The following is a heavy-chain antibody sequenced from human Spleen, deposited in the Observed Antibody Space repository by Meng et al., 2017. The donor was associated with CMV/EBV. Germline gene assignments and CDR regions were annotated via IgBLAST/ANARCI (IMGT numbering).Heavy chain of an antibody. J-gene: IGHJ4*02. Sequence: GGSLRLSCAASGFTFSSYGMNWVRQAPGKGLEWVAFIRYDGSNKYYADSVKGRFTISRDNSKNTLYLQMNSLRAEDTAVYYCAKDRARYCSSTSCHLVDYWGQGTLVTVSS. CDR3: AKDRARYCSSTSCHLVDY. D-gene: IGHD2-2*01. CDR1: GFTFSSYG. V-gene: IGHV3-30*02. CDR2: IRYDGSNK.